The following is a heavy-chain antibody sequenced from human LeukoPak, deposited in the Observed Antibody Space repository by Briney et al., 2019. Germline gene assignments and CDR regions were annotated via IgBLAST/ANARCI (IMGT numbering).Heavy chain of an antibody. Sequence: PSETLSLTCTVSGGSISGSSYYWGWIRQPPGKGLEWIGSIYYSGSTYYNPSLKSRVTISVDTSKNQFSLKLSSVTAADTAVYYCARHWFVSGYYFPDAFDIWGQGTMVTVSS. CDR1: GGSISGSSYY. CDR2: IYYSGST. J-gene: IGHJ3*02. D-gene: IGHD3-22*01. CDR3: ARHWFVSGYYFPDAFDI. V-gene: IGHV4-39*01.